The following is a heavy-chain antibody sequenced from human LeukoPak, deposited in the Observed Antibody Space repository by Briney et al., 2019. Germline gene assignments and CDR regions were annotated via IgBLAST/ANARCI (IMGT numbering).Heavy chain of an antibody. CDR1: GFTFSSYS. Sequence: PGGSLRLSCAASGFTFSSYSMNWVRQAPGKGLEWVSSISSSSSYIYYADTVKGRFTISRDNSKNTLYLQMNSLRAEDTAVYYCARDLRFDYWGLGTLVTVSS. D-gene: IGHD3-16*01. CDR3: ARDLRFDY. CDR2: ISSSSSYI. J-gene: IGHJ4*02. V-gene: IGHV3-21*04.